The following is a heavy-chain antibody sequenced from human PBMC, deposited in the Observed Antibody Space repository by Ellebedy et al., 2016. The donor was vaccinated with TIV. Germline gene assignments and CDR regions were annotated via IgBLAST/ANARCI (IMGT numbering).Heavy chain of an antibody. CDR2: IKCDGSEK. V-gene: IGHV3-52*01. J-gene: IGHJ6*02. Sequence: PGGSLRLSCEASGFTFSRSWMHWVCQGPEKGLEWVADIKCDGSEKYYVDSVKGRLTISRDNAKNSLYLQVNSLRAEDMTVYYCVRDNYDNVWGSYRVGDYDYGMDVWGQGTTVTVSS. CDR1: GFTFSRSW. D-gene: IGHD3-16*01. CDR3: VRDNYDNVWGSYRVGDYDYGMDV.